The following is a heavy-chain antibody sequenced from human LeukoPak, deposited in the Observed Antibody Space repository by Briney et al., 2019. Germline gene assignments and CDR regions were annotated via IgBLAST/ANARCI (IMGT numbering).Heavy chain of an antibody. CDR3: TDSDLCYCSSTGCHIDF. CDR2: IRGKAYSETP. Sequence: GVSLRLSCTASGFRFGAYLISWVRQAPGQGLEWVGYIRGKAYSETPEYAASVKRRCTLSKDDSNTIAYLQMNSLKTEDTAVYYCTDSDLCYCSSTGCHIDFWGQGTLVTVSS. V-gene: IGHV3-49*04. J-gene: IGHJ4*02. D-gene: IGHD2-2*01. CDR1: GFRFGAYL.